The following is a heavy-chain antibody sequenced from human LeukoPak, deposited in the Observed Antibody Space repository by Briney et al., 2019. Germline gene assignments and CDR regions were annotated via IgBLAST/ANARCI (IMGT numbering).Heavy chain of an antibody. CDR1: GYTFTSYG. V-gene: IGHV1-18*01. CDR3: ARESSDIVVVPAVIFFDP. D-gene: IGHD2-2*01. CDR2: ISAYNGNT. Sequence: ASVKVSCKASGYTFTSYGVSWVRQAPGQGLEWMGWISAYNGNTNYAQKLQGRVTMTTDTSTSTAYMELRSLRSDDTAVYYCARESSDIVVVPAVIFFDPWGQGTLVTVSS. J-gene: IGHJ5*02.